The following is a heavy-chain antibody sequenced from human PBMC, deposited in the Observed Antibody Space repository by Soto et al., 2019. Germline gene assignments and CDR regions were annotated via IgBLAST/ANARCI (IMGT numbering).Heavy chain of an antibody. J-gene: IGHJ6*02. D-gene: IGHD3-3*01. CDR3: ARVLSWASYYDFWSGYYNYYYYGMDV. CDR2: MNPNSGNT. Sequence: QVQLVQSGAEVKKPGASVKVSCKASGYTFTSYDINWVRQATGPGLEWMGWMNPNSGNTGYAQKFQGRVTMTRNTSLSTAYMELSSLRSEDTAVYYCARVLSWASYYDFWSGYYNYYYYGMDVWGQGTTVTVSS. CDR1: GYTFTSYD. V-gene: IGHV1-8*01.